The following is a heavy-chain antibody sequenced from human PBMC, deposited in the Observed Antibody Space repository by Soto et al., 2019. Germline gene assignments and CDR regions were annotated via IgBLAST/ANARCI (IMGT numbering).Heavy chain of an antibody. J-gene: IGHJ6*02. CDR2: YHSGGST. D-gene: IGHD1-1*01. V-gene: IGHV4-30-4*01. CDR3: VRSRQMESGNDYGLDV. Sequence: QVQLQESGSGLVKPSQSLSLTCTVSGVSLNTADTWWSWIRQSPGKGLEFIGYYHSGGSTYYDASFRSRVIIYADPSNSQFSLKLSSVTVADTDVYFCVRSRQMESGNDYGLDVWGQGTTVTVSS. CDR1: GVSLNTADTW.